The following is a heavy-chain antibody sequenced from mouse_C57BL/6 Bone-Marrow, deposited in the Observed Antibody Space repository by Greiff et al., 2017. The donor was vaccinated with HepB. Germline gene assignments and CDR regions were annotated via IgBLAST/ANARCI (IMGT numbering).Heavy chain of an antibody. CDR2: ISNLAYSI. CDR1: GFTFSDYG. CDR3: ARRGVYYGSSYGYFDV. D-gene: IGHD1-1*01. J-gene: IGHJ1*03. Sequence: EVKVVESGGGLVQPGGSLKLSCAASGFTFSDYGMAWVRQAPRKGPEWVAFISNLAYSIYYADTVTGRFTISRENAKNTLYLEMSSLRSEDTAMYYCARRGVYYGSSYGYFDVWGTGTTVTVSS. V-gene: IGHV5-15*01.